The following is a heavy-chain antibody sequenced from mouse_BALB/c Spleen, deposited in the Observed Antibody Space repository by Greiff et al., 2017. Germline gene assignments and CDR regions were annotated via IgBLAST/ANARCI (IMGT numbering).Heavy chain of an antibody. D-gene: IGHD1-1*01. Sequence: VQLQQSGAELVKPGASVKLSCTASGFNIKDTYMHWVKQRPEQGLEWIGRIDPANGNTKYDPKFQGKATITADKSSNTAYLQLSSLTSEDTAVYYCALYGSSYVGYWGQGTTLTVSA. J-gene: IGHJ2*01. V-gene: IGHV14-3*02. CDR1: GFNIKDTY. CDR2: IDPANGNT. CDR3: ALYGSSYVGY.